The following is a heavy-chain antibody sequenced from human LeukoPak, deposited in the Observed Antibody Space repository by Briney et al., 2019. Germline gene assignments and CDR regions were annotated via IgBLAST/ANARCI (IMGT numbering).Heavy chain of an antibody. V-gene: IGHV3-23*01. D-gene: IGHD7-27*01. Sequence: GGSLRLSCAASGFTFSNYGMNWVRQAPGKGLEWLSGISPRGGGTYYADSVKGRFTISRDDSKSTLSLQMNSLRVEDTAVYYCARDIAWGAFDYWGQGTLVTVSS. J-gene: IGHJ4*02. CDR3: ARDIAWGAFDY. CDR1: GFTFSNYG. CDR2: ISPRGGGT.